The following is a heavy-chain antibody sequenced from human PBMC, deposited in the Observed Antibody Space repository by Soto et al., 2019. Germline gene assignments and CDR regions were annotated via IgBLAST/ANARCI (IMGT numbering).Heavy chain of an antibody. CDR3: ARDLDYDFWSGYPAYGMDV. V-gene: IGHV3-48*02. CDR2: ISSSSSTI. Sequence: EVQLVESGGGLVQPGGSLRLSCAASGFTFSSYSMNWVRQAPGKGLEWVSYISSSSSTIYYADSVKGRFTISRDNAKNSLYRQMNSLRDEDTAVYYCARDLDYDFWSGYPAYGMDVWGQGTTVTVSS. D-gene: IGHD3-3*01. CDR1: GFTFSSYS. J-gene: IGHJ6*02.